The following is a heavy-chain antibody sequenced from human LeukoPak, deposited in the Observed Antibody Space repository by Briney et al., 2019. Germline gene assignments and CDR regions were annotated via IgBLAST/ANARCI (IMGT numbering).Heavy chain of an antibody. Sequence: GGSLRLSCAASGFTFSSYAMHWVRQAPGKGLEWVAVISYDGSNKYYADSVKGRFTISRDNSKNTLYLQMNSLRAEDTAVYYCARDDGSDFRNEYYFDYWGQGTLVTVSS. CDR2: ISYDGSNK. J-gene: IGHJ4*02. CDR1: GFTFSSYA. D-gene: IGHD3/OR15-3a*01. V-gene: IGHV3-30-3*01. CDR3: ARDDGSDFRNEYYFDY.